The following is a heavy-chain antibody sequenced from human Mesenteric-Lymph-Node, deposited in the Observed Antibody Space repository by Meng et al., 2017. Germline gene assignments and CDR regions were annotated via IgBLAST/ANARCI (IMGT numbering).Heavy chain of an antibody. CDR1: GFTFSSYA. V-gene: IGHV3-30*01. CDR3: ARGGRGSYRYKETYDDY. D-gene: IGHD3-16*02. Sequence: GESLKISCAASGFTFSSYAMHWVRQAPGKGLEWVAVISYDGSNKYYADSVKGRFTISRDNSKNTLYLQMNSLRAEDTAVYYCARGGRGSYRYKETYDDYWGQGTLVTVSS. CDR2: ISYDGSNK. J-gene: IGHJ4*02.